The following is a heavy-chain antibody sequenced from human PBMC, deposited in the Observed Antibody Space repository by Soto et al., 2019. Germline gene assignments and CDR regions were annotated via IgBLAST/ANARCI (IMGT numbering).Heavy chain of an antibody. CDR2: IIPILGIA. CDR3: ARGPNIVATILNY. J-gene: IGHJ4*02. Sequence: QVQLVQSGAEVKKPGSSVKVSCKASGGTFSSYTISWVRQAPGQGLEWMGRIIPILGIANYAQKFQGRVTITADKSTSTAYMEVSSLRSEDTAVYYCARGPNIVATILNYWGQGTLVTVSS. D-gene: IGHD5-12*01. CDR1: GGTFSSYT. V-gene: IGHV1-69*02.